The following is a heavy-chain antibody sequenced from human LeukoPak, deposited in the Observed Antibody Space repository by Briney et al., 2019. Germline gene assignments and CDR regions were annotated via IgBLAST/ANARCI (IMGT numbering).Heavy chain of an antibody. D-gene: IGHD1-26*01. CDR1: GFTFSSYW. J-gene: IGHJ3*02. V-gene: IGHV3-74*01. CDR3: AGDSGLDAFDI. CDR2: INSDGSST. Sequence: PGGSLRLSCAASGFTFSSYWMHWVRQAPGKGLVWVSRINSDGSSTSYADSVKGRFTISRDNAKNTLYLQMNSLRAEDTAVYYCAGDSGLDAFDIWGQGTMVTVSS.